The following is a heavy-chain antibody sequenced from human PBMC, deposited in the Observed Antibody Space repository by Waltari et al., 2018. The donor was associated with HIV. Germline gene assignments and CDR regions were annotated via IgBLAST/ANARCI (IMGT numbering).Heavy chain of an antibody. D-gene: IGHD5-12*01. CDR2: INSDGSST. CDR3: ARAGGGRYSGYGWGDY. CDR1: GFPFSSYW. Sequence: EVQLVESGGGLVQPGGSLRLSCAASGFPFSSYWMHWVRQAPGKGLMWVSRINSDGSSTNYADSVKGRFTISRDNAKNTLYLQMNSLRAEDTAVYYCARAGGGRYSGYGWGDYWGQGTLVTVSS. V-gene: IGHV3-74*01. J-gene: IGHJ4*02.